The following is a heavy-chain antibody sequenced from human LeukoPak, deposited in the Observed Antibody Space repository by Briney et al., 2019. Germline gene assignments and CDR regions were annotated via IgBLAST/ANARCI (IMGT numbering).Heavy chain of an antibody. D-gene: IGHD4-17*01. CDR1: GYTFTSYG. V-gene: IGHV1-18*01. CDR2: ISAYNGNT. CDR3: ARLSPYAFYYYYYYMDV. J-gene: IGHJ6*03. Sequence: ASVKVSCKASGYTFTSYGISWVRQAPGQGLEWMGWISAYNGNTNYAQKLQGRVTMNTDTSTSTACMELRSLRSDDTAVYYCARLSPYAFYYYYYYMDVWGKGTTVTVSS.